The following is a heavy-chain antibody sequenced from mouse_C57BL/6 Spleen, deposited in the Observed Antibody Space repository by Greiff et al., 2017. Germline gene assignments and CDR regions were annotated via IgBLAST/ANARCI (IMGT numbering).Heavy chain of an antibody. CDR2: IDPSDSET. V-gene: IGHV1-52*01. D-gene: IGHD1-1*01. CDR1: GYTFTSYW. J-gene: IGHJ2*01. CDR3: AGGYGNSYGFDY. Sequence: VQLQQPGAELVRPGSSVKLSCKAFGYTFTSYWMHWVQQRPIQGLEWIGNIDPSDSETYYNQKFKDKATLTVDKSSSTAYMQLSSLTSGDSAVYYCAGGYGNSYGFDYWGQGTTLTVSS.